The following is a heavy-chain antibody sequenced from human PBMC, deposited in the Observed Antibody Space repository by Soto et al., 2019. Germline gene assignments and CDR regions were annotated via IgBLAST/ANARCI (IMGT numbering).Heavy chain of an antibody. D-gene: IGHD1-26*01. Sequence: QVQLVESGGGVVQPGRSLRLSCAASGFTFSSYGMHWVRQAPGKGLEWVAVISYDGSNKYYADSVNGRFTISRDNSKNTMYLQMNSLRAEDTEVYYCAKALGWELLESICDYWGQGTLVTVSS. CDR3: AKALGWELLESICDY. J-gene: IGHJ4*02. CDR2: ISYDGSNK. V-gene: IGHV3-30*18. CDR1: GFTFSSYG.